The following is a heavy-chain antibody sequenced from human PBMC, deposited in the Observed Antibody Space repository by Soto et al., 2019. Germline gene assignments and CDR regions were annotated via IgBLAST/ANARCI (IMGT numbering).Heavy chain of an antibody. CDR3: ARLDYQSSGSYAFDI. CDR1: GASVSSGSYS. Sequence: QLQLQESDSGLVRPAQTLSLTCAVSGASVSSGSYSWSWIRQPPGKGVEWIGFYFQGGDAYYNPSLESRVTITVDRSKNQFSLKLRSVTAADTAVYYCARLDYQSSGSYAFDIWGQGTTVTVSS. D-gene: IGHD3-22*01. J-gene: IGHJ3*02. CDR2: YFQGGDA. V-gene: IGHV4-30-2*01.